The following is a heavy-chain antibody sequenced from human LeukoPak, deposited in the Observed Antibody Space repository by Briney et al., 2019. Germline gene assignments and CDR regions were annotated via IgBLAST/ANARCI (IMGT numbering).Heavy chain of an antibody. CDR3: ARGTCSGGSCYYDAFDI. D-gene: IGHD2-15*01. J-gene: IGHJ3*02. CDR2: INPNSGGT. CDR1: GFTFSGSA. Sequence: GGSLRLSCAASGFTFSGSAMHWVRQAPGQGLEWMGWINPNSGGTNYAQKFQGRVTMTRDTSISTAYMELSRLRSDDTAVYYCARGTCSGGSCYYDAFDIWGQGTMVTVSS. V-gene: IGHV1-2*02.